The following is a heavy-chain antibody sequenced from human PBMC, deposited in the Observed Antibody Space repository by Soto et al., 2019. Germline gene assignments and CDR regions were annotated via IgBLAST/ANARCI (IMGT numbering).Heavy chain of an antibody. CDR2: ISYDGSNK. V-gene: IGHV3-30*03. CDR3: ARYSGKYQGPIDY. D-gene: IGHD1-26*01. J-gene: IGHJ4*02. Sequence: QVQLVESGGGVVQPGRSLRLSCAASGFTFSHYGIHWVRQAPGKGLEWLAVISYDGSNKHYADSVKGRFTVSRDNSKNTLYLQMNSPRAEDTAVYFWARYSGKYQGPIDYWGQGTLVTVSS. CDR1: GFTFSHYG.